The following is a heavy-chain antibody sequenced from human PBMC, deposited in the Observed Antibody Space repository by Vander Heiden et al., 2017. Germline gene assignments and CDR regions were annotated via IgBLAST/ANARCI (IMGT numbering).Heavy chain of an antibody. CDR1: GFTFRRYS. CDR3: AREDYSNYDR. Sequence: EVQLVESGGGLVKPGGSLRLSCAASGFTFRRYSMNWVGQAPGKGLEWGSSISSSGSYIYYADSVKGRFTISRDNAKNSLYLQMNSLRAEDTAVYYCAREDYSNYDRWGQGTLVSVSS. CDR2: ISSSGSYI. V-gene: IGHV3-21*01. J-gene: IGHJ4*02. D-gene: IGHD4-4*01.